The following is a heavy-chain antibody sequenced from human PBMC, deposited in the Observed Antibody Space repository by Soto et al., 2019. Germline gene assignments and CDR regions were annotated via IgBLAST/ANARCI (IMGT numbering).Heavy chain of an antibody. D-gene: IGHD1-1*01. CDR1: GFTFSSYG. Sequence: GGSLRLSCAASGFTFSSYGMHWVRQAPGKGLEWVAVISYDGSNKYYADSVKGRFTISRDNSKNTLYLQMNSLRAEDTAAYYCAKEGTTGYYYYGMDVWGQGTTVTVSS. CDR2: ISYDGSNK. J-gene: IGHJ6*02. CDR3: AKEGTTGYYYYGMDV. V-gene: IGHV3-30*18.